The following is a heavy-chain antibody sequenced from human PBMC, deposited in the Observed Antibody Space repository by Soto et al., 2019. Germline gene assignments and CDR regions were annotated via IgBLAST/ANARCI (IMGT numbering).Heavy chain of an antibody. Sequence: QVQLVESGGGLVKPGGSLRLSCATSGFTFSGHYMTWIRQAPGKGLVFMSYISPGGRYTNYGDSVTGRFTISRANAKNSLFLQVNTLRDEDTAVYYCSRGGGGSVLDHWGQGTLVTVSS. CDR2: ISPGGRYT. CDR3: SRGGGGSVLDH. V-gene: IGHV3-11*05. J-gene: IGHJ4*02. D-gene: IGHD2-15*01. CDR1: GFTFSGHY.